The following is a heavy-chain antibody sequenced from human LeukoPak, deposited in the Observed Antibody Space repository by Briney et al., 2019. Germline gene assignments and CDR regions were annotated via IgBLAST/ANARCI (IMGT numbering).Heavy chain of an antibody. D-gene: IGHD2-2*01. CDR3: ARESVPAAIFEGYYYYMDV. V-gene: IGHV3-7*01. CDR2: IKQDGSEK. J-gene: IGHJ6*03. Sequence: PGGSLRLSCAASGFTFSSYWMSWVRQAPGKGLEWVANIKQDGSEKYYVDSVKGRFTISRDNAKNSLYLRMNSLRAEDTAVYYCARESVPAAIFEGYYYYMDVWGKGTTVTVSS. CDR1: GFTFSSYW.